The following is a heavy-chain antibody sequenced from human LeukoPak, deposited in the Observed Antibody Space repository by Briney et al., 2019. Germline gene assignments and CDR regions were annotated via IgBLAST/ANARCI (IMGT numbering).Heavy chain of an antibody. CDR3: AREMGVVTAHGIDV. V-gene: IGHV4-39*02. J-gene: IGHJ6*02. CDR2: IYYSGST. Sequence: TSETLSLTCIVSGGSISSISSNNYHWGWIRQPPGRGLEWIGSIYYSGSTYYNPSLKSRVTISVDTSKNQFSLKLSSVTAADTALYYCAREMGVVTAHGIDVWGQGTTVTVSS. CDR1: GGSISSISSNNYH. D-gene: IGHD4-23*01.